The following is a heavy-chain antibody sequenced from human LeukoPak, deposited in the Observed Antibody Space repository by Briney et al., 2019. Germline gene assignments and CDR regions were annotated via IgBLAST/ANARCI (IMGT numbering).Heavy chain of an antibody. CDR1: GYTFTGYY. CDR3: ARWLQLGGAFDI. Sequence: ASVKVSCKASGYTFTGYYMHWVRQAPGQGLERMGWINPNSGGTNYAQKFQGRVTMTRDTSISTTYMELSRLRSDDTAVYYCARWLQLGGAFDIWGEGTMVSVSS. D-gene: IGHD5-24*01. J-gene: IGHJ3*02. CDR2: INPNSGGT. V-gene: IGHV1-2*02.